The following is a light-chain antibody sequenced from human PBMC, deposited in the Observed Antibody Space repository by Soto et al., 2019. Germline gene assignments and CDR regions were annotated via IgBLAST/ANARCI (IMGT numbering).Light chain of an antibody. CDR2: WAS. V-gene: IGKV4-1*01. CDR3: QQYHSNPST. J-gene: IGKJ2*01. CDR1: QSLYNSNNLNY. Sequence: DIVMTQSPDSLAVSLGERATINCKSSQSLYNSNNLNYLAWYQQKPGQPPKLLLYWASTRESGVPDRFSGSGSGTDFPLTISILQAADVAAKYSQQYHSNPSTFGQGTKREIK.